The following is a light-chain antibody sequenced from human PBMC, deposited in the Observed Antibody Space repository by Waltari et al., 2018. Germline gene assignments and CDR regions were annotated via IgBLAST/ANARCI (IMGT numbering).Light chain of an antibody. J-gene: IGLJ3*02. CDR3: SSQSSDNVVL. CDR2: DVS. Sequence: QSALTQPASVSGSPGQSFTISCTGTSNDVGSYNHVSSYHNHQGQGPKVIIYDVSDRPSVVSARFSGSKSGNTASLTISGLQAEDEADYYCSSQSSDNVVLFGGGTKVTVL. CDR1: SNDVGSYNH. V-gene: IGLV2-14*03.